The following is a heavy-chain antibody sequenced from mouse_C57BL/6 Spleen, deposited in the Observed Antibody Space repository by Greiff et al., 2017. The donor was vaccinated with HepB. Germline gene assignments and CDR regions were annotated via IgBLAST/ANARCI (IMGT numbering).Heavy chain of an antibody. J-gene: IGHJ3*01. D-gene: IGHD1-1*01. V-gene: IGHV1-54*01. Sequence: QVQLQQSGAELVRPGTSVKVSCKASGYAFTNYLIEWVKQRPGQGLEWIGVINPGSGGTNYNEKFKGKPTLTAEKSSSTAYMQLSSMTSADSAVYFCARDYYGSSPAWFAYWGQGTLVTVSA. CDR3: ARDYYGSSPAWFAY. CDR2: INPGSGGT. CDR1: GYAFTNYL.